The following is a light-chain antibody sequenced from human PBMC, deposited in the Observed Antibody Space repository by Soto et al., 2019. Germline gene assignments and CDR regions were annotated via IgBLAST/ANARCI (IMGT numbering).Light chain of an antibody. CDR2: GAS. CDR3: QHYENLPT. CDR1: QYVSNK. V-gene: IGKV3-15*01. J-gene: IGKJ5*01. Sequence: EVVMTQSPATLSVSPGATATLSCRASQYVSNKVAWYQQKPGQAPRLLILGASTRTTGVPARFSGSGSGTEFTLSISRLQPEDIATYYCQHYENLPTFGQGTRLEIK.